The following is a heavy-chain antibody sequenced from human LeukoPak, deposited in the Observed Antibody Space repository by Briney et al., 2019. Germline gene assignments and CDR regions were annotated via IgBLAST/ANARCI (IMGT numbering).Heavy chain of an antibody. CDR2: LYTSGST. D-gene: IGHD3-10*01. J-gene: IGHJ3*02. CDR3: ARSQGAFTMVRGTAFDI. V-gene: IGHV4-4*07. CDR1: GGSISSYY. Sequence: SETLSLTCTFSGGSISSYYWSWIRQPAGKGLEWIGRLYTSGSTNYNPSLKSRVTMSVDTSKNHFSLKLSSVTAADTAVYYCARSQGAFTMVRGTAFDIWGQGTMVTVSS.